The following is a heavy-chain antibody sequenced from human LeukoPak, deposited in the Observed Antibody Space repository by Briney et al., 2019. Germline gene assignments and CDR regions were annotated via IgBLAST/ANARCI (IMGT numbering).Heavy chain of an antibody. D-gene: IGHD3-3*01. CDR1: GFTFSSYA. J-gene: IGHJ3*02. CDR3: ARAVSGYDFWSWNAFDI. Sequence: GRSLRLSCAASGFTFSSYAMHWVRQAPGKGLEWVAVISYDGSNKYYADSVKGRFTISRDNSKNTLYLQMNSLRAEDTAVYYCARAVSGYDFWSWNAFDIWGQGTMVTVSS. V-gene: IGHV3-30-3*01. CDR2: ISYDGSNK.